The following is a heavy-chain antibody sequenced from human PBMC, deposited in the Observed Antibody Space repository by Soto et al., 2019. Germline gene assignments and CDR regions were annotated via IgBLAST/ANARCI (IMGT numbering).Heavy chain of an antibody. J-gene: IGHJ4*02. CDR3: AIPYSTSWFDF. Sequence: SETLSLTCSVSGGSISSSNYYWGWIRQPPGKGLEWIGSVYYSGNTYYNPSLKSRVTISADTSKKQFSLKLSSVTAADTAVYYCAIPYSTSWFDFWGQGTLVTSPQ. CDR1: GGSISSSNYY. CDR2: VYYSGNT. D-gene: IGHD6-13*01. V-gene: IGHV4-39*01.